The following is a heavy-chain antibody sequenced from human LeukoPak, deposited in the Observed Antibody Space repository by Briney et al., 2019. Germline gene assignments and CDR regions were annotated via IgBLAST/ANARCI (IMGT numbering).Heavy chain of an antibody. D-gene: IGHD2-21*02. CDR1: GDSVSSNSAT. V-gene: IGHV6-1*01. Sequence: SQTLSLTCAISGDSVSSNSATWNWIRQSPSRALEWLGRTYFRPKWYNGYAVSMKGRITITPDTSKNQFSLQLHSVTPEDTAVYYCATEKYWGQGTLGTVSS. CDR3: ATEKY. CDR2: TYFRPKWYN. J-gene: IGHJ4*02.